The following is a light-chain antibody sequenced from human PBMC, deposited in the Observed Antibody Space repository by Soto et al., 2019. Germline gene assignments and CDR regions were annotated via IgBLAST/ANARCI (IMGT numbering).Light chain of an antibody. V-gene: IGLV2-14*01. CDR1: SSDVGGYKY. J-gene: IGLJ1*01. Sequence: QSALTQPASVSGSPGQSITISCTGTSSDVGGYKYVSWYQQHPGKAPKLTIFDVSNRPSGVSNRFSGSKSGNTASLTISGLQAEDEADYCCSYYTSSSTLGVFGTGTKLTVL. CDR2: DVS. CDR3: SYYTSSSTLGV.